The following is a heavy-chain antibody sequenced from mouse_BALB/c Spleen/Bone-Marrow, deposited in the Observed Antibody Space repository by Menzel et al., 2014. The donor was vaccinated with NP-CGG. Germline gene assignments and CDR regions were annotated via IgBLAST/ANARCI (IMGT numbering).Heavy chain of an antibody. CDR3: ARRDGYLFAY. CDR2: IWSDGST. D-gene: IGHD2-3*01. CDR1: GFFLTSYG. J-gene: IGHJ3*01. Sequence: QVQLKESGPGLVQPSQSLSITCTVSGFFLTSYGVHWVRQSPGKGLEWLGVIWSDGSTDYNAAFISRLNISKDNSKSQIFFKMNSLQPNDTAIYFWARRDGYLFAYWGQGTLVTVSA. V-gene: IGHV2-2*02.